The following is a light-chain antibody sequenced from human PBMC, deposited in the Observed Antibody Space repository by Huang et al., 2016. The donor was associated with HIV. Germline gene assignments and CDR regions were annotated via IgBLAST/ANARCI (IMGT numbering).Light chain of an antibody. V-gene: IGKV3-11*01. CDR3: QQRSNWPLT. J-gene: IGKJ4*01. Sequence: EIVLTQSPATLSLLPGERGTLSCRASQSVSNFLACFQQKPGEAPRLLITDAANRATGSPARVSGSESGTDFTHTISSLEPEDFAVYYCQQRSNWPLTCGGGTKVEIK. CDR2: DAA. CDR1: QSVSNF.